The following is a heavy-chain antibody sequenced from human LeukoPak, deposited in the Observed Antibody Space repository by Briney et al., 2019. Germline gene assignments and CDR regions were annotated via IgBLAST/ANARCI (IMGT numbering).Heavy chain of an antibody. V-gene: IGHV3-30*18. CDR3: AKDRGTPGWFGESYNWFDP. Sequence: PGGSLRLSCAASGFTFSSYGMHWVRQAPGKGLEWVAVVSYDGSNKYYADSVKGRFTISRDNSKNTLHLQMNSLRAEDTAVYYCAKDRGTPGWFGESYNWFDPWGQGTLVTVSS. CDR1: GFTFSSYG. J-gene: IGHJ5*02. D-gene: IGHD3-10*01. CDR2: VSYDGSNK.